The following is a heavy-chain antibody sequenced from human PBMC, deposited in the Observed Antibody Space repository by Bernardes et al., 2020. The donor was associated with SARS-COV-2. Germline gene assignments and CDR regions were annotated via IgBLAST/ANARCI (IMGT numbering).Heavy chain of an antibody. CDR2: ISWNGESTT. J-gene: IGHJ3*01. D-gene: IGHD3-3*01. CDR3: ATERQSLTVFGVGHDAFDF. V-gene: IGHV3-43*01. CDR1: EFIFDDYT. Sequence: GGSLRLSCVATEFIFDDYTMHWVRQAPGKGLEWVSLISWNGESTTNYADSVKGRFIISRDSSRNTVHLQMDSLRKEDTALYYCATERQSLTVFGVGHDAFDFWGQGTMVTVSS.